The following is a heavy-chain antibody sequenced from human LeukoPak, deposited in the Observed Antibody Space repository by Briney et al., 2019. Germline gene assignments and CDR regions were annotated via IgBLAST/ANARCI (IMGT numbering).Heavy chain of an antibody. CDR3: ARVRISHPVFDP. CDR2: LSGSGGTT. V-gene: IGHV3-23*01. Sequence: GGSLRLSCASTFSNHAMSWVRQAPGKGLEWVSGLSGSGGTTYYADSVKGRFTISRDNSKNTLYLQMNSLRAEDTAVYYCARVRISHPVFDPWGQGTLVTVSS. D-gene: IGHD2-15*01. J-gene: IGHJ5*02. CDR1: FSNHA.